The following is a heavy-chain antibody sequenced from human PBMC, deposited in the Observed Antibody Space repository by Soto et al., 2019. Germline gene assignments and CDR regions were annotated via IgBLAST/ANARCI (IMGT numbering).Heavy chain of an antibody. CDR2: IKSKTDGGTT. Sequence: GGSLRLSCAASGFTFSNAWMSWVRQAPGKGLEWVGRIKSKTDGGTTDYAAPVKGRFTISRDDSKNTLYLQMNSLKTEDTAVYYSTPEITIPLRFLASDYWGPGTLATVSS. D-gene: IGHD3-3*01. V-gene: IGHV3-15*01. J-gene: IGHJ4*02. CDR1: GFTFSNAW. CDR3: TPEITIPLRFLASDY.